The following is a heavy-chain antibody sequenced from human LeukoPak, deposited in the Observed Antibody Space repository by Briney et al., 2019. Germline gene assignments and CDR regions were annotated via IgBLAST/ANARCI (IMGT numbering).Heavy chain of an antibody. CDR2: IKQDGSEK. V-gene: IGHV3-7*01. J-gene: IGHJ4*02. D-gene: IGHD3-22*01. Sequence: GGSLRLSCAASGFTFSSYWMSWVRQAPGKGLEWVANIKQDGSEKYYVDSVKGRFTISRDNAKNSLYLQMNSLRAEDTAVYYCARSRRYYDSSGYKLYYFDYWGQGTLVTVSS. CDR1: GFTFSSYW. CDR3: ARSRRYYDSSGYKLYYFDY.